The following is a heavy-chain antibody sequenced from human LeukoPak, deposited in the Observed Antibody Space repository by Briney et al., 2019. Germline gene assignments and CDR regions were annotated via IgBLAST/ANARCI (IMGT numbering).Heavy chain of an antibody. J-gene: IGHJ4*02. CDR3: AKRGATRGQFDY. D-gene: IGHD1-26*01. V-gene: IGHV3-30-3*02. CDR2: ISYDGSNK. CDR1: GFTFSSYA. Sequence: PGGSLRLSCAASGFTFSSYAMHWVRQAPGKGLEWVAVISYDGSNKYYADSVKGRFTISRDNSKNTLYLQMNSLRAEDTAVYYCAKRGATRGQFDYWGQGTLVTVSS.